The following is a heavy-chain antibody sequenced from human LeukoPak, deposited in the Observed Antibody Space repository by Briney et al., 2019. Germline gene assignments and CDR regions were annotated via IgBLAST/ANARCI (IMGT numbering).Heavy chain of an antibody. CDR3: ARVRRFRTSGRAYCGGDCYFDY. CDR1: GGSISSGGYY. Sequence: PSETLSLTCTVSGGSISSGGYYWSWIRQHPGKGLEWIGYIYYSGSTYYNPSLKSRVTISVDTSKNQFSLKLSSVTAADTAVYYCARVRRFRTSGRAYCGGDCYFDYWGQGTLVTVSS. V-gene: IGHV4-31*03. CDR2: IYYSGST. J-gene: IGHJ4*02. D-gene: IGHD2-21*02.